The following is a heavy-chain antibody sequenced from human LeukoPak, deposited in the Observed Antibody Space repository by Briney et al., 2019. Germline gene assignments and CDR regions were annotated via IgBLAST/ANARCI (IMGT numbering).Heavy chain of an antibody. CDR1: GGSISSSSYY. Sequence: SETLSLTCTVSGGSISSSSYYWGWIRQPPGKGLEWIGSIYYSGSTYYNPSLKSRVTISVDTSKNQFSLKLSSVTAADTAVYYCARDYGDYAPDYWGQGTLVTVSS. CDR3: ARDYGDYAPDY. D-gene: IGHD4-17*01. J-gene: IGHJ4*02. V-gene: IGHV4-39*07. CDR2: IYYSGST.